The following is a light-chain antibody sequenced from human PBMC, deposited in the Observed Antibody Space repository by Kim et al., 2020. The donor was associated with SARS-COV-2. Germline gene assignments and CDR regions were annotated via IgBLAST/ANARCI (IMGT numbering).Light chain of an antibody. CDR2: DTS. Sequence: RVKLSRNGSSSHIGAGYAVPWYQPLPGTAPKLLLSDTSNRPSAVPDRFSGSKSGTSASLAITGLQAEDEADYYCQSYDSSLSGYVFGTGTKVTVL. CDR1: SSHIGAGYA. J-gene: IGLJ1*01. V-gene: IGLV1-40*01. CDR3: QSYDSSLSGYV.